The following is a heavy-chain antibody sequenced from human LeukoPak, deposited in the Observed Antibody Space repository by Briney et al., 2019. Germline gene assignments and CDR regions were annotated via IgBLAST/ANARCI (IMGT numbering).Heavy chain of an antibody. Sequence: ASVKVSCKASGYTFTGYYMHWVRQAPGQGLEWMGIINSSGGTTRYAQKFQGRVTMTGDMSTSTVYMELSSLKSEDTAVYYCAKEGRRFYGSGKGYYYMDVWGKGTTVTVSS. V-gene: IGHV1-46*01. CDR1: GYTFTGYY. J-gene: IGHJ6*03. D-gene: IGHD3-10*01. CDR2: INSSGGTT. CDR3: AKEGRRFYGSGKGYYYMDV.